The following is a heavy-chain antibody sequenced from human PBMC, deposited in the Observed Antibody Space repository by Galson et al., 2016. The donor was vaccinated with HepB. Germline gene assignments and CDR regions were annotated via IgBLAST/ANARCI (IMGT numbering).Heavy chain of an antibody. CDR3: AKVAPDYDFWSGYTVHYYFDY. J-gene: IGHJ4*02. CDR2: IKEDGSEK. Sequence: SLRLSCAASEFIFSSYWVSWVRQAPGKGLEWVADIKEDGSEKYYADSVKGRFTISRDNSKNTLYLQMNSLRAEDTAVYYCAKVAPDYDFWSGYTVHYYFDYWGQGTLVTVSS. D-gene: IGHD3-3*01. CDR1: EFIFSSYW. V-gene: IGHV3-7*02.